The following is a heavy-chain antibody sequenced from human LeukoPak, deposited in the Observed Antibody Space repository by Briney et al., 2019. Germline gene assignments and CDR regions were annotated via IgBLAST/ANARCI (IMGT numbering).Heavy chain of an antibody. CDR1: GYTFTSYG. CDR2: ISAYNGNT. CDR3: ARICPLFHGETGCSMYYMDV. J-gene: IGHJ6*03. V-gene: IGHV1-18*01. D-gene: IGHD3-9*01. Sequence: GASVKVSCKASGYTFTSYGISWVRQAPGQGLEWMGWISAYNGNTNYAQKLQGRVTMTTDTSTSTAYMELRSLRSDDTAVYYCARICPLFHGETGCSMYYMDVWGKGTTVTVSS.